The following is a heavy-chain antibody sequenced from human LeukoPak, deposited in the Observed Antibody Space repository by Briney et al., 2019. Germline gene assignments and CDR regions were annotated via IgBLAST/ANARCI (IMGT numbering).Heavy chain of an antibody. CDR1: GFTFDDYG. Sequence: RTGGSLRLSCAGSGFTFDDYGMSWVRQAPGKGLEWVSGINWNGGSTGYADSVKGRFTISRDNAKNSLYLQMNSLRAEDTALYHCARGDPYYDSSGDAFDIWGQGTMVTVSS. CDR2: INWNGGST. J-gene: IGHJ3*02. CDR3: ARGDPYYDSSGDAFDI. D-gene: IGHD3-22*01. V-gene: IGHV3-20*01.